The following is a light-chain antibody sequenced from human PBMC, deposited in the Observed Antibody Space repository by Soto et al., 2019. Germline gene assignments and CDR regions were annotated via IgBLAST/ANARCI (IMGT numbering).Light chain of an antibody. V-gene: IGLV2-14*03. CDR3: SSYTSGSML. Sequence: QSALAQPASVSGSPGQSITISCTGTDSDIGSYNYVSWYQQPPGKAPKLIIYEVTNLPSGVSDRFSGSKSANTASLTISGLKADDEADYYCSSYTSGSMLFGGGTKLTVL. CDR2: EVT. CDR1: DSDIGSYNY. J-gene: IGLJ3*02.